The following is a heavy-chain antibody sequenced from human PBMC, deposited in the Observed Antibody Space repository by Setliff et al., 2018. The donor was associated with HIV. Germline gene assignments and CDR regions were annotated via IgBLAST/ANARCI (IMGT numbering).Heavy chain of an antibody. CDR2: ISYDGTSK. J-gene: IGHJ4*02. Sequence: GGSLRLSCAASGFTFSTNGMHWVRQAPGKGLEWVAIISYDGTSKHYADSVKGRFTISRDNSKNTLYLHMNNLRGDDTAVYYCAKGCGGAGFCYYADYWGQGTVVTVSS. V-gene: IGHV3-30*18. D-gene: IGHD2-21*01. CDR3: AKGCGGAGFCYYADY. CDR1: GFTFSTNG.